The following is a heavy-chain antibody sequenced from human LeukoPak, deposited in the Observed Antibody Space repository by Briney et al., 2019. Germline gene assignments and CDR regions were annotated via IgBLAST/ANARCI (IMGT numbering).Heavy chain of an antibody. CDR2: INANSGGT. CDR1: GYTFADYF. J-gene: IGHJ4*02. CDR3: ARDVSSTSNWEFDY. V-gene: IGHV1-2*06. D-gene: IGHD1-26*01. Sequence: GASVKVSCKNSGYTFADYFIHWVRQAPGQGLEWMGRINANSGGTYYEQKFQGRVTMTRGTSISTAYVEVNWLISDDTAIYYCARDVSSTSNWEFDYWGQGTLVTVSS.